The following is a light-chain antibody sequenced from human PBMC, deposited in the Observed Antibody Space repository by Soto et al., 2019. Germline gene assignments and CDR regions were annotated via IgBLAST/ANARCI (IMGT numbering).Light chain of an antibody. V-gene: IGKV4-1*01. J-gene: IGKJ4*01. CDR1: QSVLYSSNNKNY. Sequence: DIVMTQSPDSLAVSLGERATINCKSSQSVLYSSNNKNYLAWYQQKPGQPPKLLIYWASTRESGVPDRFSGSGSGTDFTLTSSSLQAEDVAVYYCQQYYSTPLPFGGGTKVEIK. CDR2: WAS. CDR3: QQYYSTPLP.